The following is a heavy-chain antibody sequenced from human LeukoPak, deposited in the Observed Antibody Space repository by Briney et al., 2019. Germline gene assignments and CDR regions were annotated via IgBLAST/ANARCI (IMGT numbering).Heavy chain of an antibody. CDR3: ARHRRVGIELWLGYMDV. D-gene: IGHD5-18*01. J-gene: IGHJ6*03. CDR2: IDPSGGST. Sequence: ASVKVSCKASGGTFNSYAISWVRQAPGQGLEWMGIIDPSGGSTTYAQKFQGRVTMTRDMSTSTVYMELSSLRSEDTAVYYCARHRRVGIELWLGYMDVWGKGTTVTVSS. CDR1: GGTFNSYA. V-gene: IGHV1-46*02.